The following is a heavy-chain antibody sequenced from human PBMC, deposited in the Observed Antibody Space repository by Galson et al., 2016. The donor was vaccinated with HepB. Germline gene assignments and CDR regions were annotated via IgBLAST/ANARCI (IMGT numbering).Heavy chain of an antibody. CDR2: IIPILGTA. CDR3: ARDILGATAY. D-gene: IGHD1-26*01. Sequence: SVKVSCKASGGTFSSDAFSWVRQAPGQGLEWMAGIIPILGTANYAQKFQGRVTITADESTSTVYMELSSLISEDTAMYYCARDILGATAYWGQGTLVTVST. J-gene: IGHJ4*02. V-gene: IGHV1-69*13. CDR1: GGTFSSDA.